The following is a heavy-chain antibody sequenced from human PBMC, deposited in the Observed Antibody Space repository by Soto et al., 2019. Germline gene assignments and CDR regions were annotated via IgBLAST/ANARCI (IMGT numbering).Heavy chain of an antibody. CDR3: ARDSQVVGLNHYYYYGMDV. CDR2: IYYSRRT. Sequence: SETLSLTCTVSGGSISSYYGSWIRQPPGKGLEWIGYIYYSRRTNYTPSLKSRVTLSVDTSKNQFSLKLSSVNAAGTAVYYCARDSQVVGLNHYYYYGMDVWAQRFTVTVTS. D-gene: IGHD6-6*01. J-gene: IGHJ6*02. V-gene: IGHV4-59*01. CDR1: GGSISSYY.